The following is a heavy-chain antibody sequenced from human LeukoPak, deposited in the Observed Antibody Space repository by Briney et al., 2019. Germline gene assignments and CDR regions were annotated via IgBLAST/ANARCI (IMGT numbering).Heavy chain of an antibody. D-gene: IGHD6-13*01. J-gene: IGHJ4*02. Sequence: ASVKVSCKASGYTFTSYDINWVRQATGQGLEWMGWMNPNSGNTGYAQKFQGRVTMTRNTSTTTAYMELSSLTFEDTAVYYCARDGQGYSSSWYPWYYDSSGSPLDYWGQGTLVTVSS. V-gene: IGHV1-8*02. CDR2: MNPNSGNT. CDR3: ARDGQGYSSSWYPWYYDSSGSPLDY. CDR1: GYTFTSYD.